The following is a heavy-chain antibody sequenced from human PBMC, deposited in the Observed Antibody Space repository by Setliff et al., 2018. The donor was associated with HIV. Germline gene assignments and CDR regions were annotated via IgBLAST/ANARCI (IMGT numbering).Heavy chain of an antibody. CDR2: ISYDGSRT. D-gene: IGHD1-26*01. Sequence: GGSLRLSCVASGFTFRTFAMHWVRQAPGKGLEWVSVISYDGSRTYYADSVKGRFTISRDNSKNTLYLQVNSLRPEDTAVYYCARDDDATSHYSRFDYWGQGTPVTVSS. J-gene: IGHJ4*02. CDR3: ARDDDATSHYSRFDY. CDR1: GFTFRTFA. V-gene: IGHV3-30*01.